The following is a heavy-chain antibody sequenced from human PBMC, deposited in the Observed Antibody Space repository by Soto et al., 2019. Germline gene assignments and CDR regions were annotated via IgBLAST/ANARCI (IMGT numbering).Heavy chain of an antibody. Sequence: HPGGSLRLSCAASGFTFSSYAMHWVRQAPGKGLEWVAVISYDGSNKYYADSVKGRFTISRDNSKNTLYLQMNSLRAEDTAVYYCATMGMIDCWGQGTLVTVSS. J-gene: IGHJ4*02. V-gene: IGHV3-30-3*01. CDR3: ATMGMIDC. CDR1: GFTFSSYA. D-gene: IGHD3-22*01. CDR2: ISYDGSNK.